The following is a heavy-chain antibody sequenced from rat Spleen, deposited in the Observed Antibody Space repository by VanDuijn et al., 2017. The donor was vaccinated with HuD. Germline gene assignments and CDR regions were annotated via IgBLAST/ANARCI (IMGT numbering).Heavy chain of an antibody. Sequence: EVQLVESGGDLVQPGRSMKVSCEASGFTFSNHGMAWVRQAPTRGLEWVATISYDGISVQYRDSVKGRFTISRDTAKRTLYLQMDSLRSEDTATYYCARAMGIPSPFDNWGQGVMVTVSS. CDR1: GFTFSNHG. J-gene: IGHJ2*01. CDR2: ISYDGISV. CDR3: ARAMGIPSPFDN. V-gene: IGHV5-29*01. D-gene: IGHD1-9*01.